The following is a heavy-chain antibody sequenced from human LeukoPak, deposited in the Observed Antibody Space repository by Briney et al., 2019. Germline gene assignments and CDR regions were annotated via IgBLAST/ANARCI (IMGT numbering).Heavy chain of an antibody. CDR1: GFTFNTYA. CDR2: INDAGRTT. D-gene: IGHD3-9*01. V-gene: IGHV3-23*01. CDR3: TNQPILAGSIDS. Sequence: PGGSMRLSCATSGFTFNTYAMNWVRQAPGKGLELVSTINDAGRTTYYADSVKGRFTISRDNSKNTVYLQMNNLRAEDTALYYCTNQPILAGSIDSWGQGTLVTVSS. J-gene: IGHJ4*02.